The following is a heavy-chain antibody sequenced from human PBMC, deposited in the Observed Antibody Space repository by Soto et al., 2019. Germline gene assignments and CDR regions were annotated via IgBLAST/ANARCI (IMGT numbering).Heavy chain of an antibody. CDR2: INPNSGGT. J-gene: IGHJ4*02. CDR1: GYIFTGYY. V-gene: IGHV1-2*04. Sequence: ASVKVSCKASGYIFTGYYMHWVRQAPGQGLEWMGWINPNSGGTNYAQKFQGWVTMTRDTSISTAYMELSRLRSDDTAVYYCARESSVATPQFDYWGQGTLVTVSS. D-gene: IGHD6-19*01. CDR3: ARESSVATPQFDY.